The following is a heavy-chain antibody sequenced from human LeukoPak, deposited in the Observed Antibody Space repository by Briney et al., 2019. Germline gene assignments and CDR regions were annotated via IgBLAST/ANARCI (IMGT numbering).Heavy chain of an antibody. J-gene: IGHJ6*02. CDR3: ARHYCSSTSCYRYYYYGMDV. V-gene: IGHV4-59*08. D-gene: IGHD2-2*01. Sequence: SETLSLTCTVSGGSISSYYWSWIRQPPGKGLEWIGYIYYSGSTNYNPSLKSRVTISVDTSKNQFSLKLSSVTAADTAVCYCARHYCSSTSCYRYYYYGMDVWGQGTTVTVSS. CDR1: GGSISSYY. CDR2: IYYSGST.